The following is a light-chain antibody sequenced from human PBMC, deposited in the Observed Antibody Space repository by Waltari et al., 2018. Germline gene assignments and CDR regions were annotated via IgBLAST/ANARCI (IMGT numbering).Light chain of an antibody. Sequence: SYVLTQPPSVSVAPGETARITCGGNNIESKSVHWYRQRSGQAPVAVIPYDNDWAAGIPERVAGSNSGNTATLTISRVEAGDEADYYCQVWDANTDPGVFGTGTEVTVL. CDR3: QVWDANTDPGV. CDR2: YDN. CDR1: NIESKS. J-gene: IGLJ1*01. V-gene: IGLV3-21*01.